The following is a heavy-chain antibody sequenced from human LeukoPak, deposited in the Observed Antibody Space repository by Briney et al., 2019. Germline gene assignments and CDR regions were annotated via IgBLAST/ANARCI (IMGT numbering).Heavy chain of an antibody. D-gene: IGHD4-11*01. Sequence: ASVKVSCKASEGTFSSYAISLVRQAPGQGLEWMGRIIPILGIANYAQKFQGRVTITADKSTSTAYMELSSLRSEDTAVYYCARDLAYSDYDGGEVYWGQGTLVTVSS. V-gene: IGHV1-69*04. J-gene: IGHJ4*02. CDR2: IIPILGIA. CDR3: ARDLAYSDYDGGEVY. CDR1: EGTFSSYA.